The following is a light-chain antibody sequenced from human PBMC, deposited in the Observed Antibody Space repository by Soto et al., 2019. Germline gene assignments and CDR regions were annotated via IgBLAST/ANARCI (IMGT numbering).Light chain of an antibody. CDR2: KSN. Sequence: QLVLTQPPSASGTPGQGVTISCSGSTSNIGSNYVYWYQQLPGAAPKLLIYKSNQRPSGVPDRFSGSTAGTSASLAIGGLRSEDEADYYCAAWDDSLSGPLFGGGTQLTVL. CDR1: TSNIGSNY. CDR3: AAWDDSLSGPL. J-gene: IGLJ7*01. V-gene: IGLV1-47*01.